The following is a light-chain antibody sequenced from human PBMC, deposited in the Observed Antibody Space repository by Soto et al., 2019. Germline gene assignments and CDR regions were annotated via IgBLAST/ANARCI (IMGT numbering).Light chain of an antibody. V-gene: IGKV1-5*01. J-gene: IGKJ1*01. CDR2: DAS. CDR1: QSISSR. CDR3: HQWHSYIT. Sequence: DIQMTQSPSTLSASVGDRVTITCRASQSISSRLAWYQQKPGRAPKLLIYDASSLESGVPSRFSGSGSGTEFTLSLCMQQPDDFATYDCHQWHSYITFGQGNKVDIK.